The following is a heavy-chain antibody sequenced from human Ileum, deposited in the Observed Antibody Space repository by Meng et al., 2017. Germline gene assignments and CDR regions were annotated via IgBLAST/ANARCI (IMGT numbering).Heavy chain of an antibody. Sequence: GGSLRLSCAASGFTFDDYTMHWVRQVPGKGLEWVSLISWDGGSTFYADSVKGRFTISRDNSKNSLYLQMNSLRAEDTALYYCAKDGYFFGSGSYCAYWGQGTLVTVSS. CDR3: AKDGYFFGSGSYCAY. CDR2: ISWDGGST. CDR1: GFTFDDYT. D-gene: IGHD3-10*01. V-gene: IGHV3-43*01. J-gene: IGHJ4*02.